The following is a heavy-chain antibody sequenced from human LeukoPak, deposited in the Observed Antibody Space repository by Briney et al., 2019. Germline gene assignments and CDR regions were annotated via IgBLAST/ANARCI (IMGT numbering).Heavy chain of an antibody. J-gene: IGHJ4*02. D-gene: IGHD6-13*01. CDR1: GSRFTSYW. CDR3: ARLVYSSSHFASPVDY. Sequence: GGPLQISCQGSGSRFTSYWIGWVRQLPGKGLEWMGIIYPGDSDTRYSPSFQGQVTISADKSISTAYLQWSSLKASDTAMYYCARLVYSSSHFASPVDYWGQGTLVTVSS. V-gene: IGHV5-51*01. CDR2: IYPGDSDT.